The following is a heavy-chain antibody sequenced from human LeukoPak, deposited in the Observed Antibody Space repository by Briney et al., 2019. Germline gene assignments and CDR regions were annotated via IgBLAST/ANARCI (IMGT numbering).Heavy chain of an antibody. CDR1: GYSFTNYW. CDR2: IYPGDSDT. V-gene: IGHV5-51*01. J-gene: IGHJ4*02. CDR3: ARLLNYDDLDY. D-gene: IGHD3-22*01. Sequence: GESLKISCKGSGYSFTNYWIGWVRQLPGKGLEWMGIIYPGDSDTRYSPSFQGQVTISADKSITTAYLQWSSLKASDTAMYYCARLLNYDDLDYWGQGTLVTVSS.